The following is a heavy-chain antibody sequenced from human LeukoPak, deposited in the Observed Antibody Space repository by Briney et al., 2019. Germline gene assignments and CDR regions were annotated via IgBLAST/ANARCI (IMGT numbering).Heavy chain of an antibody. CDR1: GFTFSSYW. V-gene: IGHV3-74*01. D-gene: IGHD3-10*01. Sequence: GGSLRLSCAASGFTFSSYWMHWVRQAPGKGLVWVSRINSDGSSTSYADSVKGRFIISRDNSQNTLYLQLNSLRPEDTAEYLCARDGGLFSMVRGADYNYFDYWGQGTLVTVSS. CDR3: ARDGGLFSMVRGADYNYFDY. CDR2: INSDGSST. J-gene: IGHJ4*02.